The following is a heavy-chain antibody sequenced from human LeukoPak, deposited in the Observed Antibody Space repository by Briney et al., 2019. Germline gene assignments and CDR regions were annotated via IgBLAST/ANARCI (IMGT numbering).Heavy chain of an antibody. CDR1: GFTFSSYW. J-gene: IGHJ4*02. D-gene: IGHD3-10*01. Sequence: PGGSLRLSCAASGFTFSSYWMSWVRQAPGKGLEWVANIKQDGSEKYYVDSVKGRFTISRDNARNTLFLQMDSLRVGDTAVYYCARDQLQTYYYGSGRYPFEYWGQGTLVTVSS. V-gene: IGHV3-7*01. CDR2: IKQDGSEK. CDR3: ARDQLQTYYYGSGRYPFEY.